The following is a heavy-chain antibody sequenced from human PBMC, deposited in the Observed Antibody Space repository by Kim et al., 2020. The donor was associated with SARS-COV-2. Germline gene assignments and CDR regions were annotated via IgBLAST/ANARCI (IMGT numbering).Heavy chain of an antibody. J-gene: IGHJ5*02. CDR3: ARDRSSDWFDP. CDR2: IYYSGST. CDR1: GGSISSYY. V-gene: IGHV4-59*13. Sequence: SETLSLTCTVSGGSISSYYWSWIRQPPGKGLEWIGYIYYSGSTNYNPSLKSRVTISVDTSKNQFSLKLSSVTAADTAVYYCARDRSSDWFDPWGQGTLVTVSS.